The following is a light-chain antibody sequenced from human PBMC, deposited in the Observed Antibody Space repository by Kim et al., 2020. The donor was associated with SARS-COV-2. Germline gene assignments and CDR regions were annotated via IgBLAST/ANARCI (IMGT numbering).Light chain of an antibody. Sequence: QSALTQPASVSGSPGQSITISCTGTSSDVGGYKYVSWYQQHPGKAPKLMIYDVSNRPSGVSNRFSGSKSSNTASLTISGLQAEDEADYYCSSYTSSTSVVFGGGTQLTVL. CDR2: DVS. J-gene: IGLJ2*01. V-gene: IGLV2-14*03. CDR1: SSDVGGYKY. CDR3: SSYTSSTSVV.